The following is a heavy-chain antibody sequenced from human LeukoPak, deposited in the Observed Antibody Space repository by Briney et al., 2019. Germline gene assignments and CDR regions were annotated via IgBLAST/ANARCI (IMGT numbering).Heavy chain of an antibody. CDR1: GFTFSSYS. Sequence: PGGSLRLSCAASGFTFSSYSMHWIRQAPGMGLEWVSSITRSSNFIYYADSVKGRFTISRDNAKKSLYLQMNSLRAEDTAVYYCARVRYDGSGYYSISDYWGQGTLVAVSS. CDR2: ITRSSNFI. J-gene: IGHJ4*02. D-gene: IGHD3-22*01. CDR3: ARVRYDGSGYYSISDY. V-gene: IGHV3-21*01.